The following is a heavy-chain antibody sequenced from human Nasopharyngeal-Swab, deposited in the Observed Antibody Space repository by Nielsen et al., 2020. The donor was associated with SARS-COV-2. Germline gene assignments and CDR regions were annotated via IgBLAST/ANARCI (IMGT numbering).Heavy chain of an antibody. V-gene: IGHV1-2*06. CDR1: GYTFTGYY. CDR3: ARAGSAYYYYYMDV. Sequence: ALVKVSCKASGYTFTGYYMHWVRQAPGQGLEWMGRINPNSGGTNYAQKFQGRVTMTRDTSISTAYMELSRLRSDDTAVYYCARAGSAYYYYYMDVWGKGTTVTVSS. CDR2: INPNSGGT. J-gene: IGHJ6*03.